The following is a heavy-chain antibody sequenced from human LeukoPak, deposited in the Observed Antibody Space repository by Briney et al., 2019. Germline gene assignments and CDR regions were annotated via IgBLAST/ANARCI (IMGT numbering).Heavy chain of an antibody. CDR2: ISGSGGTT. D-gene: IGHD2-15*01. CDR3: AKSIGGVVVVAADY. V-gene: IGHV3-23*01. J-gene: IGHJ4*02. Sequence: PGGSLRLSCAASGFTFSTYAVTWVRQAPGKGLEGVSVISGSGGTTYYADSVKGRFTLSRDNSKNTLYLQMNSLRAEDTAVYYCAKSIGGVVVVAADYWGQGTLVTVSS. CDR1: GFTFSTYA.